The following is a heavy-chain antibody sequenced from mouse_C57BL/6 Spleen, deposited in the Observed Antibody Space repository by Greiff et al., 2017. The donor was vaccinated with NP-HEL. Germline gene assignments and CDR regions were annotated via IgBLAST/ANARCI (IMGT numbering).Heavy chain of an antibody. D-gene: IGHD1-1*01. Sequence: QVQLQQPGAELVKPGASVKMSCKASGYTFTSYWITWVKQRPGQGLEWIGDIYPGSGSTNYNEKFKSKATLTVDTSSSTAYMQLSSLTSEDSAVYYCARGDYGRAWFAYWGQGTLVTVSA. V-gene: IGHV1-55*01. CDR3: ARGDYGRAWFAY. CDR1: GYTFTSYW. CDR2: IYPGSGST. J-gene: IGHJ3*01.